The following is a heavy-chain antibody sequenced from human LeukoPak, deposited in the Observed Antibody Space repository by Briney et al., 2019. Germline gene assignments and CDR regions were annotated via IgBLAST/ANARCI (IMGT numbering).Heavy chain of an antibody. CDR3: ARETSTGKYPQNVPDY. CDR2: INSDGSSI. CDR1: GFTFSSYW. V-gene: IGHV3-74*01. Sequence: GGSLRLSCAASGFTFSSYWMHWVRQAPGKGLVWVSRINSDGSSIAYADSVQGRFTISRDNAKTTLYLQVSSLSVEDTAVYYCARETSTGKYPQNVPDYWGQGTLVTVSS. D-gene: IGHD2-8*02. J-gene: IGHJ4*02.